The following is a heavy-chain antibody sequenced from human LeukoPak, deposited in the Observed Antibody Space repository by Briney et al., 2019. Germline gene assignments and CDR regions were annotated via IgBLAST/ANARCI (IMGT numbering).Heavy chain of an antibody. Sequence: RGSLRLSSAASGFTFGSYAISWVRQAPGKGLEWVSTISGSGVSTYFADSVKGRFTISRDNSKNTLYLQMNSLRPEDTAVYYCAKDFYPLGNYEIYFDSWGQGTSFTVSS. CDR1: GFTFGSYA. CDR2: ISGSGVST. J-gene: IGHJ4*02. CDR3: AKDFYPLGNYEIYFDS. V-gene: IGHV3-23*01. D-gene: IGHD1-7*01.